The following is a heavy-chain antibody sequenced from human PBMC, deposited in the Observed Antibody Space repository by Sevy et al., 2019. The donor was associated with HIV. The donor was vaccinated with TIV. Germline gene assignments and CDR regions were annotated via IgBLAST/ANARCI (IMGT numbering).Heavy chain of an antibody. Sequence: GGSLRLSCAASGCTFSSYDMSWVRQAPGKGLEWVSAIAGGGGTTQYGDSVKGRFTISKDNSKSTLYLQMSSLRAEDTAVYYCAKDRYTGSLGLFDSWRQGTLVTVSS. CDR3: AKDRYTGSLGLFDS. D-gene: IGHD6-13*01. CDR2: IAGGGGTT. V-gene: IGHV3-23*01. J-gene: IGHJ4*02. CDR1: GCTFSSYD.